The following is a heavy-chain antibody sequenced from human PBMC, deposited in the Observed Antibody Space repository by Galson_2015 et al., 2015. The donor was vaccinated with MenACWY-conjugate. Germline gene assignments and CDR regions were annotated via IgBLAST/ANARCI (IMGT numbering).Heavy chain of an antibody. V-gene: IGHV3-23*01. CDR1: GITFSSNA. D-gene: IGHD2-2*01. Sequence: SLRLSCAASGITFSSNAMNWVRQAPGKGLEWVSGIGTGGGTYYADSVKGRFTISRDNSKNMVYLQMNSLRAEDTAIYYCAKFKYSTSWSNTHGMDVWGQGTTVTVSS. J-gene: IGHJ6*02. CDR3: AKFKYSTSWSNTHGMDV. CDR2: IGTGGGT.